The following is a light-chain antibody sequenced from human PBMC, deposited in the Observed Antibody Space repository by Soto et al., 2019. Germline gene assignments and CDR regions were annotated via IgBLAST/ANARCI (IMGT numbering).Light chain of an antibody. CDR3: QQYAGSPPKYT. V-gene: IGKV3-20*01. CDR2: GAS. J-gene: IGKJ2*01. CDR1: QSVSNNY. Sequence: EIVLTQSPGTLSLSPGERATLSCRASQSVSNNYLAWYQQKPGQAPRLLIYGASNRATGIPDRFSGSGSGTDFTLTISRLEPEDSAVYYCQQYAGSPPKYTFGQGTKVDIK.